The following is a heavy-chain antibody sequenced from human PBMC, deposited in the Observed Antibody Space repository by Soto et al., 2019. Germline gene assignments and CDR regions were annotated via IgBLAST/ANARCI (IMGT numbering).Heavy chain of an antibody. CDR3: AKDTGSGPLY. D-gene: IGHD6-19*01. V-gene: IGHV3-23*01. CDR2: ITGSGTST. Sequence: GGSLRLSCAASGFTFSTYAMSWVRQAPGKGLEWVSGITGSGTSTFYADSVKGRSTISRDNSKNTLYLQMKSLRAEDTAVYYCAKDTGSGPLYWGQGTLVTVSS. J-gene: IGHJ4*02. CDR1: GFTFSTYA.